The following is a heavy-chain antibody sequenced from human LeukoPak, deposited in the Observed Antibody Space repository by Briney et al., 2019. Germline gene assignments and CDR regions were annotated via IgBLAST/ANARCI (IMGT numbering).Heavy chain of an antibody. V-gene: IGHV4-34*01. J-gene: IGHJ4*02. CDR1: GGSFSGYY. CDR2: INHSGST. D-gene: IGHD1-26*01. Sequence: WETLSLTCAVYGGSFSGYYWSWIRQPPGKGLEWIGEINHSGSTNYNPSLKSRVTISVDTSKNQFSLKLSSVTAADTAVYYCARGQWSYYLDYWGQGTLVTVSS. CDR3: ARGQWSYYLDY.